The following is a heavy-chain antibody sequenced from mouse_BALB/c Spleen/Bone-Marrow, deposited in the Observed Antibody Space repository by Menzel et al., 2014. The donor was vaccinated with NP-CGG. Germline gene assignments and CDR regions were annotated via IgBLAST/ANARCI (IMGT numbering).Heavy chain of an antibody. CDR1: GYTFTDYT. V-gene: IGHV1-4*01. CDR2: VNPRSGYA. Sequence: QVQLQQSGAELASPGASVKMSCKASGYTFTDYTIQWVKQRPGQGLEWIGYVNPRSGYANYNQKFKDKATLTADKSSSTASMQLSSLTSEDSAVYYCARPKGFALDYWGQGTALTVSS. CDR3: ARPKGFALDY. J-gene: IGHJ2*01.